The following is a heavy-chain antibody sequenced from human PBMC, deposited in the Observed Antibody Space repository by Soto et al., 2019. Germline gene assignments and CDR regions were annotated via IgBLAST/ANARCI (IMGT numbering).Heavy chain of an antibody. CDR3: AKAPNVVTHWFDP. J-gene: IGHJ5*02. D-gene: IGHD3-22*01. V-gene: IGHV3-30*18. Sequence: GGSLRLSCAASGFGFTFSASPMIWVRQAPGKGLEWVAVFSDDGRNKYYADSVKGRFTISRDNSKNTLYLQMNSLRAEDTAVYYCAKAPNVVTHWFDPWGQGTLVTVSS. CDR1: GFGFTFSASP. CDR2: FSDDGRNK.